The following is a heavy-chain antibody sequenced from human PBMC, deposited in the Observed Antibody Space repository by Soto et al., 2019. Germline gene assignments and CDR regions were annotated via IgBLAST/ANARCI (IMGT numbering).Heavy chain of an antibody. J-gene: IGHJ4*02. CDR1: GFPFSSNE. V-gene: IGHV3-48*03. Sequence: GGSLRLSCAASGFPFSSNEMNWVRLAPGKGLEWLAYIGDGGRTIHYADSVRGRFTISTDNAKYSVYLQMTSLKAEASAVYYCARGISPLEYWGQGTVVTVSS. CDR2: IGDGGRTI. CDR3: ARGISPLEY. D-gene: IGHD3-3*02.